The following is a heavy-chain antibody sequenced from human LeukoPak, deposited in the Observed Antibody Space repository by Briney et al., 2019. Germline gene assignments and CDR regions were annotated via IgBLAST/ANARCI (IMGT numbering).Heavy chain of an antibody. J-gene: IGHJ4*02. D-gene: IGHD3-10*01. CDR1: GGSISSGGYS. V-gene: IGHV4-30-2*01. CDR2: IYHSGST. Sequence: PSQTLSLTCAVSGGSISSGGYSWSWIPQPPGKGLEWIGYIYHSGSTYYNPSLKSRVTISVDRSKNQFSLKLSSVTAADTAVYYCARGNSGSYYSLDYWGQGTLVTVSS. CDR3: ARGNSGSYYSLDY.